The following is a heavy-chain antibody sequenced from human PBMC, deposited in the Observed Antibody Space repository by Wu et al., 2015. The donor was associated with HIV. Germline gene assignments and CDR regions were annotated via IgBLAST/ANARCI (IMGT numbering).Heavy chain of an antibody. CDR1: GGSFTNYI. V-gene: IGHV1-69*05. CDR3: ARDIFPGGELLVADY. Sequence: QVQLAQSGAEVKKPGSSVKVSCKASGGSFTNYIVTWVRQAPGQGLERMGGIIPLFPTPNYAQKFQDRFTMTTDTSTSTAYMELRSLRSDDTATYFCARDIFPGGELLVADYWGQGTLVSVSS. CDR2: IIPLFPTP. J-gene: IGHJ4*02. D-gene: IGHD3-10*01.